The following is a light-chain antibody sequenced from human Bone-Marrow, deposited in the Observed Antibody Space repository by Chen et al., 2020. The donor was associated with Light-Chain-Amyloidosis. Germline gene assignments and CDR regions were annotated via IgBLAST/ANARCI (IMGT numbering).Light chain of an antibody. Sequence: QSALTQPASVSGSPGQSITISCTGTSSDVGGDNHVSWYQQPPDKAPKLMIYEVTNRPSWVPERFSGSKSDNTASLTISGLQTEDEADYFCSSDTMTSTLVFGSGTRVTVL. CDR1: SSDVGGDNH. J-gene: IGLJ1*01. V-gene: IGLV2-14*01. CDR2: EVT. CDR3: SSDTMTSTLV.